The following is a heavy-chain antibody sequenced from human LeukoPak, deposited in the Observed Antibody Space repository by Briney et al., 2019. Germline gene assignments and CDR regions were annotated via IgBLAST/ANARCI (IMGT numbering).Heavy chain of an antibody. CDR1: GGSITNYY. V-gene: IGHV4-59*12. Sequence: PSETLSLTCAVSGGSITNYYWNWIRQPPGEGLEWIGYIYHSGRTNYNPSLQSRVTISLDTSKNQFSLKLNSVTAADTAVYYCARDIDKTAMVFKSFDNWGQGTLVTVSS. J-gene: IGHJ4*02. CDR3: ARDIDKTAMVFKSFDN. CDR2: IYHSGRT. D-gene: IGHD5-18*01.